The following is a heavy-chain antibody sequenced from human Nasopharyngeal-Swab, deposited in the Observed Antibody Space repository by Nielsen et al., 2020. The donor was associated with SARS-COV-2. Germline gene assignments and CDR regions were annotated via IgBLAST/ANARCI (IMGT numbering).Heavy chain of an antibody. J-gene: IGHJ4*02. CDR2: INPSGGST. CDR1: GYTFTSYY. V-gene: IGHV1-46*01. Sequence: ASVKVSCKASGYTFTSYYMHWVRQAPGQGLEWMGIINPSGGSTSYAQKFQGRVTLTRDTSTSTVSMELSSLRSEDTAVYYCARVNDGLGSYLGGVDYWGQGTLVTVSS. CDR3: ARVNDGLGSYLGGVDY. D-gene: IGHD3-10*01.